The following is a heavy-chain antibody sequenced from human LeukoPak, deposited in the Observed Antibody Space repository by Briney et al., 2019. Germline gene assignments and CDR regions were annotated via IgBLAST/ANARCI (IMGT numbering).Heavy chain of an antibody. J-gene: IGHJ6*03. CDR3: ATDRPAAGTYYYYMDV. Sequence: ASVKVSCKVSGYTLTELSMHWVRQAPGKGLEWMGGFDPEDGETIYAQKSQGRVTMTEDTSTDTAYMELSSLRSEDTAVYYCATDRPAAGTYYYYMDVWGKGTTVTVSS. CDR1: GYTLTELS. D-gene: IGHD6-13*01. V-gene: IGHV1-24*01. CDR2: FDPEDGET.